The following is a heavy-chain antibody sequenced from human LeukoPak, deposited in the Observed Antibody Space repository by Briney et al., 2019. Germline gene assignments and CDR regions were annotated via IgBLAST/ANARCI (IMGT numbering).Heavy chain of an antibody. CDR1: GGSVNSGSYY. Sequence: SETLSLTCTVSGGSVNSGSYYWSWIRQPPGKGLEWIGYIYYSGSTNYNPSLKSRVTISVDTSKNQFSLKLSSVTAADTAVYYCARSTVVTLEAFDIWGQGTMVTVSS. J-gene: IGHJ3*02. D-gene: IGHD4-23*01. V-gene: IGHV4-61*01. CDR3: ARSTVVTLEAFDI. CDR2: IYYSGST.